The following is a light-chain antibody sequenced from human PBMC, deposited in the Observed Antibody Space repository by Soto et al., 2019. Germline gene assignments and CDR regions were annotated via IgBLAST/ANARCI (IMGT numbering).Light chain of an antibody. CDR1: SSNIGSNI. Sequence: QSVLTQPPSASGTPGQRVSITCSGSSSNIGSNIVNWYQQLPGRAPKLLIYRTNQRPSGVPDRFSASKSGTSASLAISGLQCEDEADYYCEAWDDSLSGVLFGGGTKLPVL. J-gene: IGLJ2*01. CDR2: RTN. V-gene: IGLV1-44*01. CDR3: EAWDDSLSGVL.